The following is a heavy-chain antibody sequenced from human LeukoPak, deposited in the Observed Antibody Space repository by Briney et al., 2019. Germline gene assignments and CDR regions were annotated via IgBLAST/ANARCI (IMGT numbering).Heavy chain of an antibody. Sequence: ASVKVSCKASGYTFTSYGISWVRQAPGQGLEWMGWISAYNGNTNYAQKLQGRVTMTTDTSPSTAYMELRSLRSDDTAVYYCTRGGVLRYFDWLEDYWGQGTLVTVSS. CDR2: ISAYNGNT. CDR1: GYTFTSYG. J-gene: IGHJ4*02. CDR3: TRGGVLRYFDWLEDY. D-gene: IGHD3-9*01. V-gene: IGHV1-18*01.